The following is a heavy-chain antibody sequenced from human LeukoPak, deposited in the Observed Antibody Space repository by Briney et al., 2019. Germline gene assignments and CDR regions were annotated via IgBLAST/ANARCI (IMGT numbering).Heavy chain of an antibody. CDR3: ARLGEHSSSASNWFDP. D-gene: IGHD6-6*01. CDR2: IYPGDSDT. Sequence: GESLKISCKGSGYSFTSYWIGWVRQMPGKGLEWMGIIYPGDSDTRYSPSFQGQVTISADKSISTAYLQWSSLKASDTAMYYCARLGEHSSSASNWFDPWGQGTLVTVSS. J-gene: IGHJ5*02. CDR1: GYSFTSYW. V-gene: IGHV5-51*01.